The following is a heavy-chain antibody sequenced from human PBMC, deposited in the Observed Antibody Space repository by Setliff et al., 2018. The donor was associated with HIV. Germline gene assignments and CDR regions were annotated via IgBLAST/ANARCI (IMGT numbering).Heavy chain of an antibody. CDR3: ARDMTTVTYNWFDP. CDR1: GYTFTGYG. CDR2: ISAYNGNT. Sequence: ASVKVSCKASGYTFTGYGISWVRQAPGQGLEWMGWISAYNGNTNYAQKLQGRVTMTTDTSTSTAYMELRSLRSDDTAVYYCARDMTTVTYNWFDPWGQGTPVTVS. J-gene: IGHJ5*02. V-gene: IGHV1-18*01. D-gene: IGHD4-17*01.